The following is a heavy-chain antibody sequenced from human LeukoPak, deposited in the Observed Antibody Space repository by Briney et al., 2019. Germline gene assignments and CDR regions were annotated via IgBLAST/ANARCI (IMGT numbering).Heavy chain of an antibody. V-gene: IGHV4-39*07. CDR3: ARDPVPHYYGSGTPS. CDR2: IYYSGST. CDR1: GGSISSSSYY. J-gene: IGHJ5*02. Sequence: PSETLSLTCTVSGGSISSSSYYWGWIRQPPGKGLEWIGSIYYSGSTYYNPSLKSRVTISVDTSKNQFSLKLSSVTAADTAVYYCARDPVPHYYGSGTPSWGQGTLVTVSS. D-gene: IGHD3-10*01.